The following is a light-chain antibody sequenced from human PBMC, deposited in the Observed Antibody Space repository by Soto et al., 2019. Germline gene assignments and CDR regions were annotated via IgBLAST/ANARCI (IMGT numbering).Light chain of an antibody. CDR3: QQYNTWPLT. CDR1: QSLSNH. CDR2: FTS. V-gene: IGKV3-15*01. Sequence: EIVMTQSPATLSVSPGERATLSCRASQSLSNHLAWYQQKPGQAPRLLIYFTSTRATGTPARFSGSGSGTDFTLTISSLQSEDFAVYYCQQYNTWPLTFGGGTKVETK. J-gene: IGKJ4*01.